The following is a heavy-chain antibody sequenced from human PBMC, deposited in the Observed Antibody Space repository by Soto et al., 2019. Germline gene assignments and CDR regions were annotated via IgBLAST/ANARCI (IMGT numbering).Heavy chain of an antibody. V-gene: IGHV1-3*01. CDR2: INAGNGNT. J-gene: IGHJ4*02. D-gene: IGHD6-13*01. CDR1: GYTFTSYA. Sequence: GASVKVSCKASGYTFTSYAMHWVRQAPGQRLEWMGWINAGNGNTKYSQKFQGRVTITRDTSASTAYMELRSLRSDDTAVYYCARPYIAAAGGYGYWDQGTLVTVS. CDR3: ARPYIAAAGGYGY.